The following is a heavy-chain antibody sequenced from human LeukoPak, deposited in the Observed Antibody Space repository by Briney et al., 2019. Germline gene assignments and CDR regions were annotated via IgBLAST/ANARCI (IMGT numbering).Heavy chain of an antibody. Sequence: PGGSLRLYCTVSGFTVSSNSMSWVRQAPGKGLEWVSLISGTGGSTYYADSVKGRFTISRDNSKNTLYLQMNSLRAEDTAVYYCAKDYEPLVGVHRWGDWFDPWGQGTLVTVSS. D-gene: IGHD1-26*01. CDR2: ISGTGGST. CDR3: AKDYEPLVGVHRWGDWFDP. J-gene: IGHJ5*02. V-gene: IGHV3-23*01. CDR1: GFTVSSNS.